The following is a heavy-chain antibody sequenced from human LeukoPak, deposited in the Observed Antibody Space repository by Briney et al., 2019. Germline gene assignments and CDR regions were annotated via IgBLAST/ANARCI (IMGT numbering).Heavy chain of an antibody. CDR3: ARDVSMLIDY. V-gene: IGHV4-59*01. CDR2: MYYSGST. D-gene: IGHD2-8*01. J-gene: IGHJ4*02. Sequence: PSETLSLTCTVSGGSISSDYWSWIRQPPGKGLEWIGYMYYSGSTQYNPSLKSRVTISVDTSKNRFSLKLSSVSAADTAVYYCARDVSMLIDYWGQGTLVTVXS. CDR1: GGSISSDY.